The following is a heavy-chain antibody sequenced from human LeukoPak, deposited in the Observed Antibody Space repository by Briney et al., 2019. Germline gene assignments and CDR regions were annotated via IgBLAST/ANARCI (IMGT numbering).Heavy chain of an antibody. J-gene: IGHJ3*02. Sequence: PSETLSLTCTVSGGSISSYYWSWIRQPAGKGLEWIGRIYTSGSTNYNPSLKSRVTMSVDTSKNQFSLKLSSVTAADTAVYYCARGPLTDYGDYWVFDIWGQGTMVTVSS. D-gene: IGHD4-17*01. CDR3: ARGPLTDYGDYWVFDI. CDR1: GGSISSYY. V-gene: IGHV4-4*07. CDR2: IYTSGST.